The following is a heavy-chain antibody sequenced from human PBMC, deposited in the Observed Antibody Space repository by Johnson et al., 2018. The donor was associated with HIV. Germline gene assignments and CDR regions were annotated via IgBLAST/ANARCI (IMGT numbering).Heavy chain of an antibody. CDR1: GFTFSDYA. Sequence: QMLLVESEGGVVQPGRSLRLSCAASGFTFSDYAMHWVRQAPGKGLEWVAVISYDGSNKYYADSVKGRFTISRDNSKNTLYLQMNSLRAEDTAVFYCGMSGVEDAAFDIWGQGTMVTVSS. CDR3: GMSGVEDAAFDI. D-gene: IGHD7-27*01. J-gene: IGHJ3*02. V-gene: IGHV3-30*04. CDR2: ISYDGSNK.